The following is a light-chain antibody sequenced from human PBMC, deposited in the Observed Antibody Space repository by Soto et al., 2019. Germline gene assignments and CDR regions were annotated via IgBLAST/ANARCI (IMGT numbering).Light chain of an antibody. CDR1: QSVSSSY. V-gene: IGKV3D-20*02. CDR3: QQRSNWPPIT. CDR2: GAS. Sequence: EIVLTQSPGTLSLSPGERATLSCMASQSVSSSYLAWYQQKPGQAPRLLIYGASSRATGIPDRFSGSGSETDFTLTISRLEPEDFAVYYCQQRSNWPPITFGQGTRLEIK. J-gene: IGKJ5*01.